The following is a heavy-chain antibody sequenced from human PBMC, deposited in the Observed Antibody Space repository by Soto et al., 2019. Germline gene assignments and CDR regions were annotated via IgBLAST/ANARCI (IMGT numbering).Heavy chain of an antibody. CDR2: ISYDGNKA. V-gene: IGHV3-30*18. Sequence: QLVESGGGVVQPGRSLRLSCAASGFIFNTYGLHWVRQAPGKGLEWVALISYDGNKAYYADSVKGRFTISRDNPRNTLHLEMNSLRPEDTAVYYCAEGVSGGDHAYWGHGTLVTVSS. D-gene: IGHD2-21*02. CDR1: GFIFNTYG. CDR3: AEGVSGGDHAY. J-gene: IGHJ4*01.